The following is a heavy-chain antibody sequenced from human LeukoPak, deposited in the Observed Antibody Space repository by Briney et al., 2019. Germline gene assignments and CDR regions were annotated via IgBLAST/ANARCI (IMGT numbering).Heavy chain of an antibody. V-gene: IGHV3-7*01. CDR1: GFTLSGDW. Sequence: GGSLRLSCAGSGFTLSGDWMTWVRRAPGKGLEWVANIKYDGSEKQYVDSVKGRFTISRDNAKNSLYLQMNSLRVEDMPVYYCARGLGWLDPWGQGTLVTVSS. CDR2: IKYDGSEK. J-gene: IGHJ5*02. CDR3: ARGLGWLDP.